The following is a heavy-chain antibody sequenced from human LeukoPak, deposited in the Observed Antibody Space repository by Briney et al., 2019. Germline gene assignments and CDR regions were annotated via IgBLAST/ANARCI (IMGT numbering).Heavy chain of an antibody. Sequence: GGSLRLSCAASGFTFSSYAITWVRQAPGKGLEWVSAVSGSGGNTSYADSVKGRLTISRDNSKNTLYLQMSSLRAEDTAVYYCAKDRSSGWYTTLDYWGQGVLVTVSS. D-gene: IGHD6-19*01. CDR2: VSGSGGNT. V-gene: IGHV3-23*01. J-gene: IGHJ4*02. CDR1: GFTFSSYA. CDR3: AKDRSSGWYTTLDY.